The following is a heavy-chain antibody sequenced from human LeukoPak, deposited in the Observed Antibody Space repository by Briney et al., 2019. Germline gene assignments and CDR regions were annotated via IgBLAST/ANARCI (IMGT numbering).Heavy chain of an antibody. V-gene: IGHV3-30*04. D-gene: IGHD6-13*01. CDR3: ARSLPYGTTWYGRSDF. Sequence: PGRSLRLSCAVPGFTFSTYLMHWVRQAPGRGLEWVALISYDGSNKYYADSVKGRFTISRDNAMNSLYLQMNSLRAEDTAIYYCARSLPYGTTWYGRSDFWDQGTLVTVSS. CDR2: ISYDGSNK. CDR1: GFTFSTYL. J-gene: IGHJ4*02.